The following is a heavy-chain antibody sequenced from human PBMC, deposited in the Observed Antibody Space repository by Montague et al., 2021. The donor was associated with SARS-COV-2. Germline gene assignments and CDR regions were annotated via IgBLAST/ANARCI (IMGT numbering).Heavy chain of an antibody. CDR2: IDWDDDK. CDR1: GFSLSTSGMC. Sequence: PALVKPTQTLTLTCTFSGFSLSTSGMCVSWIRQPLGKALEWLALIDWDDDKYYSTSLKTRLTISKDTSKNQVVLTMTNMDPVDTATYYCARIVYDILTGSTYYGMDVWGQGTTVTVSS. D-gene: IGHD3-9*01. CDR3: ARIVYDILTGSTYYGMDV. V-gene: IGHV2-70*01. J-gene: IGHJ6*02.